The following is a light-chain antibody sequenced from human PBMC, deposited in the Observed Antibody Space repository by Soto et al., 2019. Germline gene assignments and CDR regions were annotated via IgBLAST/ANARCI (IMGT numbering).Light chain of an antibody. CDR2: EVS. J-gene: IGLJ1*01. Sequence: QSVLTQPASVSGSPGQSITISCTGTSSVVGAYDYVSWYQQHPDKAPKLMIYEVSNRPSGASNRFSGSKSVNTATLTISGLQADDEAEYYCSSYTSSSTRVFGTGTKVTVL. V-gene: IGLV2-14*03. CDR1: SSVVGAYDY. CDR3: SSYTSSSTRV.